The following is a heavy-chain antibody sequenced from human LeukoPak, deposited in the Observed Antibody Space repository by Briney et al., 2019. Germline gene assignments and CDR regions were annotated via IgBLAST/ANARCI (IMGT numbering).Heavy chain of an antibody. D-gene: IGHD6-19*01. CDR3: AKVMGSGQWLVEREDFDI. CDR2: INPNSGGT. J-gene: IGHJ3*02. CDR1: GYTFTGYY. Sequence: ASVKVSCKAPGYTFTGYYIHWVRQAPGQGLEWMGWINPNSGGTNYAQKFQGRVTMTRDTSISTAYMELSRLRSDDTAVYYCAKVMGSGQWLVEREDFDIWGQGTMVTVSS. V-gene: IGHV1-2*02.